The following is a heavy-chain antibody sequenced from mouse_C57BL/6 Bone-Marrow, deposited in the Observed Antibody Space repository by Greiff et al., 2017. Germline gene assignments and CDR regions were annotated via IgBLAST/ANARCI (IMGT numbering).Heavy chain of an antibody. Sequence: QVQLKQPGAELVKPGASVKLSCKASGYTFTSYWMHWVQQRPGQGLEWIGMIHPNSGSTNYNEKFKSKATLTVDKSSSTAYMQLSSLTSEDSAFYYCARSARFAYWGQGTLVTVSA. CDR3: ARSARFAY. CDR2: IHPNSGST. J-gene: IGHJ3*01. V-gene: IGHV1-64*01. CDR1: GYTFTSYW.